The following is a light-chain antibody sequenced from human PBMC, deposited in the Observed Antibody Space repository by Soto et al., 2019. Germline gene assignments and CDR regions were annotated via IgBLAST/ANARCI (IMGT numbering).Light chain of an antibody. CDR1: QSISNIF. J-gene: IGKJ2*01. CDR2: GAS. V-gene: IGKV3-20*01. CDR3: LQYGSSPYT. Sequence: EIVLTQSPGTLSLSPGERATLSCRASQSISNIFLAWYHQKPDQAPRLLMYGASNRATGIPDRFRGSGSGTDFTLIITRVEPEDFAIYYCLQYGSSPYTFGQGTKLEIK.